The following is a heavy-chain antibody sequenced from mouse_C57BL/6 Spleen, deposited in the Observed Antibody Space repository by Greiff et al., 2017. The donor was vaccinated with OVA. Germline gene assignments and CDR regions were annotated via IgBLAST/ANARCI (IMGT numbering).Heavy chain of an antibody. Sequence: QVQLQQSGAELVRPGTSVKVSCKASGYAFTNYLIEWVKQRPGQGLEWIGVLNPGSGGTNYNEKFKGKATLTADKSSSTAYMQLSSLTSEDSTVYFCAREGPGKGGYYAMDYWGQGTSVTVSS. V-gene: IGHV1-54*01. J-gene: IGHJ4*01. CDR2: LNPGSGGT. CDR3: AREGPGKGGYYAMDY. D-gene: IGHD4-1*01. CDR1: GYAFTNYL.